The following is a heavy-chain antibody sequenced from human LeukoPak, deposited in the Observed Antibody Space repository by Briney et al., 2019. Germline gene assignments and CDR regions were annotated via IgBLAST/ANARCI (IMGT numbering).Heavy chain of an antibody. CDR1: GGSISSSSYY. D-gene: IGHD3-3*01. Sequence: ETLSLTCTVSGGSISSSSYYWGWIRQPPGKGLEWVSVIYSGGSTYYADSVKGRFTISRDNSKNTLYLQMNSLRAEDTAVYYCARDHIRFLEWLLSNGVGYYYYMDVWGKGTTVTVSS. V-gene: IGHV3-66*01. CDR3: ARDHIRFLEWLLSNGVGYYYYMDV. CDR2: IYSGGST. J-gene: IGHJ6*03.